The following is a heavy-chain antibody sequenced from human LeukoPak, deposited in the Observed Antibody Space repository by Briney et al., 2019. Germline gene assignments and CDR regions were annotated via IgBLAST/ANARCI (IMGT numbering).Heavy chain of an antibody. J-gene: IGHJ6*03. CDR2: IHYTGRT. CDR3: ARGTFGYTNYGSGRVGDYFYYMDV. Sequence: SETLSLTCTVSGGSISSYYWSWIRQPPGKGLESIGYIHYTGRTNYNPSLMSRVTLSVDTSKNQFSLKLTSVTAADTAVYYCARGTFGYTNYGSGRVGDYFYYMDVWGKGTTVTVSS. CDR1: GGSISSYY. D-gene: IGHD3-10*01. V-gene: IGHV4-59*01.